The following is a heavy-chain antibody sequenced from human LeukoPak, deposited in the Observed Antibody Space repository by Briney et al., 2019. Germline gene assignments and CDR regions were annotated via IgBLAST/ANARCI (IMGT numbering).Heavy chain of an antibody. D-gene: IGHD2-8*01. CDR2: IRYDGSNK. Sequence: PGGSLSLSCAASGFTFSSYGMHWVRQAPGKGLEWVAFIRYDGSNKYYADSVKGRFTISRDNSKNTLYLQMNSLRAEDTAVYYCAKLGVGYCTNGVCPFDYWGQGTLVTVSS. V-gene: IGHV3-30*02. CDR3: AKLGVGYCTNGVCPFDY. J-gene: IGHJ4*02. CDR1: GFTFSSYG.